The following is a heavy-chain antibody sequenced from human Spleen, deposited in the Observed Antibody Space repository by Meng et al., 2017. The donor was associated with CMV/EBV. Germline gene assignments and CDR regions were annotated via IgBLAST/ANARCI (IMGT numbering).Heavy chain of an antibody. Sequence: LSCAASGFSFSDYCMTWNRQAPGKGPEWISYINYSGTSVNYGDSVKGRFTISRDNANNSLYLQMNSLRAEDTAVYYCATYDIMTGRPKWGQGTLVTVSS. CDR2: INYSGTSV. J-gene: IGHJ4*02. CDR3: ATYDIMTGRPK. V-gene: IGHV3-11*01. D-gene: IGHD3-16*01. CDR1: GFSFSDYC.